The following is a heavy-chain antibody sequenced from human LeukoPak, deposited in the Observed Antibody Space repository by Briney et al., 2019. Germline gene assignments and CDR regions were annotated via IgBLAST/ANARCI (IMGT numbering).Heavy chain of an antibody. J-gene: IGHJ6*02. CDR1: GFTVSSNY. CDR3: ARVQTVDGYYYYGMDV. D-gene: IGHD2-8*01. V-gene: IGHV3-53*01. CDR2: IYSGGST. Sequence: GGSLRLSCAASGFTVSSNYMSWVRQAPGKGLEWVSVIYSGGSTYYADSVKGRFTISRDNSKNMLYLQMNSLRAEDTAVYYCARVQTVDGYYYYGMDVWGQGTTVTVSS.